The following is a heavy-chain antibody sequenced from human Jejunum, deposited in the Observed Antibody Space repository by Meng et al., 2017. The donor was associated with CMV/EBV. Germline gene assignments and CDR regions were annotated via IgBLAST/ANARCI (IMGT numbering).Heavy chain of an antibody. CDR1: GFIFSNYW. CDR3: VRDKPHNWFDP. J-gene: IGHJ5*02. Sequence: AASGFIFSNYWMHGVRQAPGKGLVWVSRVNNDGSDTIYADSVKGRFTISRDNAKNTLYLQMNSLRAEDTGVYYCVRDKPHNWFDPWGQGTLVTVSS. CDR2: VNNDGSDT. V-gene: IGHV3-74*01.